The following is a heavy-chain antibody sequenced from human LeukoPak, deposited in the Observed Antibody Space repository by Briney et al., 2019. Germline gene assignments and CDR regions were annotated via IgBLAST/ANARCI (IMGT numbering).Heavy chain of an antibody. J-gene: IGHJ4*02. D-gene: IGHD1-1*01. CDR1: GFTFNRVW. Sequence: PGGSLRLSCAASGFTFNRVWMTWVRQAPGKGLEWVANIKEDGSEKWYGGSVKGRFTISRDNAKDSLYLQMNSLRAEDTALYYCAMGTLADVWGPGTLVTVSS. CDR2: IKEDGSEK. CDR3: AMGTLADV. V-gene: IGHV3-7*05.